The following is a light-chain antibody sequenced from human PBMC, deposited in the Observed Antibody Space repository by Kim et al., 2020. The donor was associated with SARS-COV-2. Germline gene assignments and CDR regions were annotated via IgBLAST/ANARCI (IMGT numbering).Light chain of an antibody. J-gene: IGLJ2*01. CDR1: SLRSYY. CDR2: GKN. Sequence: ALGQTDRNTCQGDSLRSYYASWYQQKPGQAPVLVIYGKNNRPSGIPDRFSGSSSGNTASLTITGAQAEDEADYYCNSRDSSGNHVVFGGGTQLTVL. CDR3: NSRDSSGNHVV. V-gene: IGLV3-19*01.